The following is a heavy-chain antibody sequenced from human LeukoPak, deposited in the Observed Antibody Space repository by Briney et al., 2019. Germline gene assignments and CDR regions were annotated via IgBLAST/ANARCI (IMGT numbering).Heavy chain of an antibody. CDR1: GFTFSSYA. CDR3: AKDRYGSGSYRSWFDP. Sequence: GGSLRLSCAASGFTFSSYAMSWVRQAPGKGLEWVSAISGSGGSTYYADSVKGRFTISRDNSKNTLYLQMNSLRAEDTAVYYCAKDRYGSGSYRSWFDPWGQGTTVTVSS. V-gene: IGHV3-23*01. CDR2: ISGSGGST. D-gene: IGHD3-10*01. J-gene: IGHJ5*01.